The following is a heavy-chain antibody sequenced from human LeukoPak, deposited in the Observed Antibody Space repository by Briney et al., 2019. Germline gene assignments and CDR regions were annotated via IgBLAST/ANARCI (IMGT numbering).Heavy chain of an antibody. Sequence: PGGSLRLSCAASGFTFGSDRMHWVRQAPGKGLVWVSRINGDGSTTAYADSVKGRFTISRDNAKNTLYLQMNSLRVEDTAVYYCARTYGSGRWWFDPWGQGTLVTVSS. J-gene: IGHJ5*02. CDR3: ARTYGSGRWWFDP. CDR2: INGDGSTT. V-gene: IGHV3-74*03. CDR1: GFTFGSDR. D-gene: IGHD3-10*01.